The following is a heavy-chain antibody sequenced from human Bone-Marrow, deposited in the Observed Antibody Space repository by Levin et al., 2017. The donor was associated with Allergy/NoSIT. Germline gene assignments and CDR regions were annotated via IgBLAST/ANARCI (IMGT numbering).Heavy chain of an antibody. J-gene: IGHJ4*01. Sequence: GESLKISCEGSGFSFGDYGMHWVRQTPGKGLQWVASIWYDGINKYFGDFVKGRFTISRDNSKNILFLQMNSLRAEDTAIYYCARDDEVRNDFWSGYLDLWGNGTLVTVSS. D-gene: IGHD3-3*01. CDR3: ARDDEVRNDFWSGYLDL. CDR1: GFSFGDYG. CDR2: IWYDGINK. V-gene: IGHV3-33*01.